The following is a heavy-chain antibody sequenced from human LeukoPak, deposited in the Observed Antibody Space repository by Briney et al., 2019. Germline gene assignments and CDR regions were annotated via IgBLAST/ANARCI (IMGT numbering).Heavy chain of an antibody. CDR2: VYYSGNT. Sequence: SETLCLTCTVSGASISRGAYYWSWIRQHPGKGLEWIGYVYYSGNTHYQPSLKSRLTISVDTSKNHFSLKLSSVTAADTAVYYCARLGSAGPRRYFDYWGQGTLVTVSS. CDR1: GASISRGAYY. D-gene: IGHD7-27*01. J-gene: IGHJ4*02. V-gene: IGHV4-30-4*08. CDR3: ARLGSAGPRRYFDY.